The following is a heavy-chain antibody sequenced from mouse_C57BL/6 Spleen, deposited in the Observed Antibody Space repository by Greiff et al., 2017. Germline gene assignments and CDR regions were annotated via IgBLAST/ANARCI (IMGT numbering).Heavy chain of an antibody. V-gene: IGHV3-6*01. D-gene: IGHD4-1*01. CDR3: ARRTGYYYAMDY. CDR2: ISYDGSN. Sequence: EVKLMESGPGLVKPSQSLSLTCSVTGYSITSGYYWNWIRQFPGNKLEWMGYISYDGSNNYNPSLKNRISITRDTSKNQFFLKLNSVTTEDTATYYCARRTGYYYAMDYWGQGTSVTVSS. J-gene: IGHJ4*01. CDR1: GYSITSGYY.